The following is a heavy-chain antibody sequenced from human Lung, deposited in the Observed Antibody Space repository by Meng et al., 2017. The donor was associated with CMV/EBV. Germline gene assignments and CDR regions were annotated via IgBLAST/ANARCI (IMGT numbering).Heavy chain of an antibody. J-gene: IGHJ4*02. V-gene: IGHV4-61*03. CDR1: GGSVSSGSSY. Sequence: VSGGSVSSGSSYWSWIRQPPGKGLEWIGYIYYSGRTNYKPSLKSRVTISVDTSKNHFSLRLSSVTAADTAVYYCARKAIAVANPFDSWGQGTLVTVSS. CDR3: ARKAIAVANPFDS. CDR2: IYYSGRT. D-gene: IGHD6-19*01.